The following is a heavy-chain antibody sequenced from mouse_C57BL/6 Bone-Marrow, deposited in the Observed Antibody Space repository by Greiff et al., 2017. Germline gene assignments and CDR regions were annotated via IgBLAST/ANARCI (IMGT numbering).Heavy chain of an antibody. D-gene: IGHD1-1*01. CDR1: GYTFTEYT. CDR2: FYPGSGSI. Sequence: VQLQQSGAELVKPGASVKLSCKASGYTFTEYTIHWVKQRSGQGLEWIGWFYPGSGSIKYNEKFKDKATLTADKSSNTVYMELSRLTSDDSAVYFCARHFIYYYGSSPGFAYWGQGTLVTVSA. V-gene: IGHV1-62-2*01. CDR3: ARHFIYYYGSSPGFAY. J-gene: IGHJ3*01.